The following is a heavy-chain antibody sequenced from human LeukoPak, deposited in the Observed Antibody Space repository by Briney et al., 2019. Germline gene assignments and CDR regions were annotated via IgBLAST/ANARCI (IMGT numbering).Heavy chain of an antibody. D-gene: IGHD3-22*01. J-gene: IGHJ5*02. CDR2: INPNSGGT. CDR1: GYTFTGYY. Sequence: ASVKVSCKASGYTFTGYYMHWVRQAPGLGLEWMGWINPNSGGTNYAQKFQGRVTMTRDTSISTAYMELSRLRSDDTAVYYCAREAGGYDSSGYPNWFDPWGQGTLVTVSS. V-gene: IGHV1-2*02. CDR3: AREAGGYDSSGYPNWFDP.